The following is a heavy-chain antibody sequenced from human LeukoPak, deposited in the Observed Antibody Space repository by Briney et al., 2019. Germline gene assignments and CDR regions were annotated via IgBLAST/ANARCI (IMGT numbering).Heavy chain of an antibody. D-gene: IGHD2-15*01. J-gene: IGHJ4*02. V-gene: IGHV1-18*01. CDR1: GYTFTSYG. CDR2: ISAYNGNT. Sequence: GASVKVSCKASGYTFTSYGISWVRQAPGQGLEWMGWISAYNGNTNYAQKLQGRVTMTTDTSTSTAYMELRSLRSDDTAVYYCARDVSDCSGGSCYSYFDYWGQGSLVTVSS. CDR3: ARDVSDCSGGSCYSYFDY.